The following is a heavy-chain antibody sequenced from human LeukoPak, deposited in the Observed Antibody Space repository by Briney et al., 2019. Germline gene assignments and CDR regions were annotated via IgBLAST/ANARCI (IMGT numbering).Heavy chain of an antibody. Sequence: ASVKVSCKASGYTFTSYGISWVRQAPGQGLEWMGWISAYNGNTNYAQKLQGRVTMTTDTSTSTAYMELRSLRSDDTAVYYCARGGYYYDSGGYGAHYFDYWGQGTLVTVSS. D-gene: IGHD3-22*01. CDR1: GYTFTSYG. J-gene: IGHJ4*02. V-gene: IGHV1-18*01. CDR3: ARGGYYYDSGGYGAHYFDY. CDR2: ISAYNGNT.